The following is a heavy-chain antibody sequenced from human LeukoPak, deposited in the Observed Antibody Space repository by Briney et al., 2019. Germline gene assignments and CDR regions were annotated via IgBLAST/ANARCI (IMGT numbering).Heavy chain of an antibody. V-gene: IGHV4-61*02. D-gene: IGHD6-13*01. Sequence: SETLSLTCTVSGGSISSGSYYWSWIRQPAGKGLEWIGRINTSGSTNYNPSLKSRVTILVDTSKNQFSLKLSSVTAADTAVYYCARGRSSSWYFLDYWGQGTLVTVSS. J-gene: IGHJ4*02. CDR2: INTSGST. CDR3: ARGRSSSWYFLDY. CDR1: GGSISSGSYY.